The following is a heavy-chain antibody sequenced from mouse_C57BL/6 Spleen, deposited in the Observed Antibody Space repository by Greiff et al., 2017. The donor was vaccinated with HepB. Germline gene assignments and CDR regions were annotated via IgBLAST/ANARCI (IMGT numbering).Heavy chain of an antibody. Sequence: EVMLVESGGGLVKPGGSLKLSCAASGFTFSDYGMHWVRQAPEKGLEWVAYISSGSSTIYYADTVKGRFTISRDNAKNTLFLQMTSLRSEDTAMYYCARKDYGSSSYYFDYWGQGTTLTVSS. D-gene: IGHD1-1*01. CDR1: GFTFSDYG. V-gene: IGHV5-17*01. J-gene: IGHJ2*01. CDR3: ARKDYGSSSYYFDY. CDR2: ISSGSSTI.